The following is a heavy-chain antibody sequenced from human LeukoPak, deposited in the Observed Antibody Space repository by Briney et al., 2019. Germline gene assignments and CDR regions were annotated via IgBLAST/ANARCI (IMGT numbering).Heavy chain of an antibody. CDR2: IYYSGST. Sequence: PSETLSLTCTVSGGSISSYYWSWIRQPPGKGLEWIGYIYYSGSTNYNPSLKSRVTISVDTSKNQFSLKLSSVTAADTAVYYCARDLRSGPRDWGQGTLVTVSS. CDR3: ARDLRSGPRD. CDR1: GGSISSYY. D-gene: IGHD6-19*01. V-gene: IGHV4-59*12. J-gene: IGHJ4*02.